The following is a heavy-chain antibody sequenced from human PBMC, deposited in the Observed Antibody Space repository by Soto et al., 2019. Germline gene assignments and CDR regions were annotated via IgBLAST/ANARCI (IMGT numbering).Heavy chain of an antibody. D-gene: IGHD1-1*01. CDR3: ARAAGTASIDY. Sequence: ASVKVSCTASGYTFTSYYMHWVRQAPGQGLEWMGIINPSGGSTSYAQKFQGRVTITRDTSTSTVYMELSSLRSEDTAVYDCARAAGTASIDYWGQGTLVTVSS. J-gene: IGHJ4*02. CDR1: GYTFTSYY. V-gene: IGHV1-46*01. CDR2: INPSGGST.